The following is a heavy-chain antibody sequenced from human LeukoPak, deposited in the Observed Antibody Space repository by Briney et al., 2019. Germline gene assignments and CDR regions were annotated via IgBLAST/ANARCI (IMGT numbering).Heavy chain of an antibody. CDR3: TRYSSSGWV. V-gene: IGHV3-15*01. CDR1: GFIFSRAW. J-gene: IGHJ4*02. D-gene: IGHD6-19*01. CDR2: IKSKTDGGTT. Sequence: GGSLRLSCAASGFIFSRAWMSWIRQAPGKGLEWVGRIKSKTDGGTTDYAAPVKGRFTISRDDSKNTLYLQMNSLKTDDTAVYYCTRYSSSGWVWGQGTLVTVSS.